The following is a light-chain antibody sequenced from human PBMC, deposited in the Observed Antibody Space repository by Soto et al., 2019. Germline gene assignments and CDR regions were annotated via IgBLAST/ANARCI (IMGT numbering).Light chain of an antibody. CDR3: SSYTSSSTYV. Sequence: QSVLTQPASVSGSPGQSITISCTGTSSDVGGYIYVSWYQQHPGKAPKLMIYEVSNRPSGVSNRFSGSKSGNTASLTISGLQAEDEAVYYCSSYTSSSTYVFGTGTKVTVL. J-gene: IGLJ1*01. CDR2: EVS. V-gene: IGLV2-14*01. CDR1: SSDVGGYIY.